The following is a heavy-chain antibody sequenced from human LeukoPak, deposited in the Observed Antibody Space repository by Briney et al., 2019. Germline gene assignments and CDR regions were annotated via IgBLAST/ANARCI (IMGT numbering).Heavy chain of an antibody. CDR2: LYSGGST. Sequence: GSLSLSCAASGFTVSNNYMSWVRPAPGKGLDWVSVLYSGGSTYYADSVKGRFTISRDNSKNTLYLQMNSLRAEDTAVYHCARTVYFWDLFHDYWGQGTLVTVSS. D-gene: IGHD3-10*01. J-gene: IGHJ4*02. V-gene: IGHV3-66*01. CDR1: GFTVSNNY. CDR3: ARTVYFWDLFHDY.